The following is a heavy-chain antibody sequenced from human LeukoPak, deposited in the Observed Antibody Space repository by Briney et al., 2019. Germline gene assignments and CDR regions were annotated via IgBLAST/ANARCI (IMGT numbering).Heavy chain of an antibody. D-gene: IGHD5-12*01. CDR2: ISSSSSTI. V-gene: IGHV3-48*02. Sequence: GGSLRLSCAASGFTFSSYSMSWVRQAPGKGLEWVSYISSSSSTIYYADSVKGRFTISRDNAKNSLYLQMNSLRDEDTAVYYCARGDVDIVATVRFYYYGMDVWGQGTTVTVSS. J-gene: IGHJ6*02. CDR3: ARGDVDIVATVRFYYYGMDV. CDR1: GFTFSSYS.